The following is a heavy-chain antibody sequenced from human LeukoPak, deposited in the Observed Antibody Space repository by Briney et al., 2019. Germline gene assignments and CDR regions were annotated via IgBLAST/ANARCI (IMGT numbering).Heavy chain of an antibody. J-gene: IGHJ4*02. D-gene: IGHD5-18*01. CDR3: ARQVPPSWIQLLMTSASFDY. Sequence: PSETLSLTCAVYGGSFSGYYWSWIRQPPGEGLEWIGEINHSGSTNYNPSLKSRVTISVDTSKNQFSLKLSSVTAADTAVYYCARQVPPSWIQLLMTSASFDYWGQGTLVTVSS. CDR1: GGSFSGYY. V-gene: IGHV4-34*01. CDR2: INHSGST.